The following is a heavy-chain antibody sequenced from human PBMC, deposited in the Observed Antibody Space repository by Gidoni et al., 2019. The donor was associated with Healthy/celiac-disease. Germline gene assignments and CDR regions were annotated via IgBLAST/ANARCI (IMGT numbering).Heavy chain of an antibody. CDR2: INHSGST. V-gene: IGHV4-34*01. Sequence: QVQLQQWGAGLLKPSETLSLTCAVYGGSFSGYYWSWIRQPPGKGLEGIGEINHSGSTNYNPSLKSRVTISVDTSKNQCSLKLSSVTAADTAVYYCARGLYDYVWGSYRYRGAFDIWGQGTMVTVSS. CDR1: GGSFSGYY. D-gene: IGHD3-16*02. J-gene: IGHJ3*02. CDR3: ARGLYDYVWGSYRYRGAFDI.